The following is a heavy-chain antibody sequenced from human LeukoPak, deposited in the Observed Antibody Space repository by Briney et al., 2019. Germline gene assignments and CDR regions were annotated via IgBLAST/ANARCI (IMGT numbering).Heavy chain of an antibody. CDR2: INPSSGGT. CDR3: ARGGAGEGYCSSSSCYGHDY. Sequence: ASVKVSCKASGYTFTGCYMHWVRQAPGQGLEWMGWINPSSGGTNYAQKFQGRVTMTRDTSISAAYMELSRLRSDDTAVYYCARGGAGEGYCSSSSCYGHDYWGQGTLVTVSS. CDR1: GYTFTGCY. D-gene: IGHD2-15*01. V-gene: IGHV1-2*02. J-gene: IGHJ4*02.